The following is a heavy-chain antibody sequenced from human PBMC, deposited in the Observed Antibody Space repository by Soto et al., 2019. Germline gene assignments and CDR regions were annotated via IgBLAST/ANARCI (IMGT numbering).Heavy chain of an antibody. CDR3: ARQAKWTHSVTFDY. CDR2: IDYSGDS. D-gene: IGHD1-26*01. CDR1: GGSMRSYY. J-gene: IGHJ4*02. V-gene: IGHV4-59*01. Sequence: QVQLQESGPGLVKPSETLSLTCTVSGGSMRSYYWSWIRQPPGKGLEWIGHIDYSGDSNYNPSLKSRVTVSVDMPKNQFSLRLRSVTAADTAVYYCARQAKWTHSVTFDYWGQGSQFTVSS.